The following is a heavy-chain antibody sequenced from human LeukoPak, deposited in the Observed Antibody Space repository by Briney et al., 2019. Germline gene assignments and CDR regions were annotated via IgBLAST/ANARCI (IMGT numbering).Heavy chain of an antibody. Sequence: PGGSLRLSCAASGFTFDDYGITWVRQAPGKGLEWVSGINWCGDMTGYADSVKGRFTISRDNAKNSVYLQMTSLKADDTAVYYCAREDVYRWGFDHWGRGILVTVSS. J-gene: IGHJ4*02. CDR1: GFTFDDYG. V-gene: IGHV3-20*04. D-gene: IGHD3-16*02. CDR3: AREDVYRWGFDH. CDR2: INWCGDMT.